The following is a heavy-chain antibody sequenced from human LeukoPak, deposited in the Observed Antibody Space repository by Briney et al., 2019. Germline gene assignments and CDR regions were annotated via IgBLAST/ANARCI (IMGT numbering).Heavy chain of an antibody. J-gene: IGHJ4*02. V-gene: IGHV3-9*01. D-gene: IGHD3-22*01. CDR3: AKASAMIVVVSKHFDY. CDR1: GFTFDDYA. Sequence: GGSLRLSCAASGFTFDDYAMHWVRQAPGKGLEWVSGISWNSGRIGYADSVKGRFTISRDNSKNTLYLQMNSLRAEDTAVYYCAKASAMIVVVSKHFDYWGQGTLVTVSS. CDR2: ISWNSGRI.